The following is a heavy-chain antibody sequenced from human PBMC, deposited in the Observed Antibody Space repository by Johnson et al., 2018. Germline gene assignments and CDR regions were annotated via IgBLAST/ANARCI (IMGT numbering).Heavy chain of an antibody. V-gene: IGHV3-9*01. CDR3: AKGNYYDSSGYFQH. Sequence: VQLVQSGGGLVQPGRSLRLSCAASGFTFDDYAMHWVRQAPGKGLEWVAGISWNSGSIGYADSVKGRFTISRDNAKNSMYLQMNSLRAEDTALYYCAKGNYYDSSGYFQHWGQGTLVTVSS. D-gene: IGHD3-22*01. J-gene: IGHJ1*01. CDR1: GFTFDDYA. CDR2: ISWNSGSI.